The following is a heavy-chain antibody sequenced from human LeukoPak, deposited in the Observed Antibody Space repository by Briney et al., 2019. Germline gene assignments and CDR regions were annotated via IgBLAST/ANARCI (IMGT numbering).Heavy chain of an antibody. D-gene: IGHD1-26*01. J-gene: IGHJ6*03. Sequence: SETLSLTCTVSGGSISSSSYYWGWIRQPPGKGLEWIGYIYYSGSTNYNPSLKSRVTISVDTSKNQFSLKLNSVTAADTAVYYCARGGIVGGYYYYYMDVWGKGTTVTISS. CDR1: GGSISSSSYY. CDR2: IYYSGST. V-gene: IGHV4-61*05. CDR3: ARGGIVGGYYYYYMDV.